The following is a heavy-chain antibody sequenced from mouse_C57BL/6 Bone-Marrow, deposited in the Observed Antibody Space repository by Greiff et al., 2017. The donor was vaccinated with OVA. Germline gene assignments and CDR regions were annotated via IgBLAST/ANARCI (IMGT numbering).Heavy chain of an antibody. CDR3: AREGLRSAMDY. CDR2: IYPGDGDT. CDR1: GYAFSSYW. Sequence: VQLQQSGAELVKPGASVKISCKASGYAFSSYWMNWVKQRPGKGLEWIGQIYPGDGDTNYNGKFKGKATLTADKSSSTAYMQLSSLTSEDSAVYFCAREGLRSAMDYWGQGTSVTVSS. J-gene: IGHJ4*01. D-gene: IGHD2-4*01. V-gene: IGHV1-80*01.